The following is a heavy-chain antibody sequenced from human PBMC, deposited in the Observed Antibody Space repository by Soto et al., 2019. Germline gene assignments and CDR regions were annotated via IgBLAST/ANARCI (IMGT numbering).Heavy chain of an antibody. CDR3: ARGYDFWSGYYTAPIVNYYYGMDV. CDR2: IIPIFGTA. J-gene: IGHJ6*02. D-gene: IGHD3-3*01. V-gene: IGHV1-69*13. CDR1: GGTFSSYA. Sequence: GASVKVSCKASGGTFSSYAISWVRQAPGQGLEWMGGIIPIFGTANYAQKFQGRVTITADASTSTAYMELSRLRSDDTAVYYCARGYDFWSGYYTAPIVNYYYGMDVWGQGTTVTVSS.